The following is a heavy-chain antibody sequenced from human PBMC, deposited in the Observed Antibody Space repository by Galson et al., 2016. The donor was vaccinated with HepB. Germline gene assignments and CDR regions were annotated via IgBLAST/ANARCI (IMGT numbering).Heavy chain of an antibody. CDR1: GYSFADYH. CDR2: IHPCGVST. Sequence: SVKVSCKASGYSFADYHMQWVRQAPGQGLEWLGTIHPCGVSTNFAQRFPDRLTLTRDTSTSTFYLELTRLRSDDTATYFCAKDTNNGPFDFWGQGAMVSVSS. J-gene: IGHJ4*02. D-gene: IGHD1/OR15-1a*01. CDR3: AKDTNNGPFDF. V-gene: IGHV1-46*01.